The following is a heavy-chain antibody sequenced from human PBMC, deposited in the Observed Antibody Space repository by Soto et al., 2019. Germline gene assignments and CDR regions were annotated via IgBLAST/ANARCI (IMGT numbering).Heavy chain of an antibody. CDR2: ASGRDDAV. CDR3: AKRAHGWETYSCPCVS. V-gene: IGHV3-23*01. CDR1: GFTFTNYA. Sequence: EVQLLQSGGGLAQPGGSLRLSCVASGFTFTNYAMNWVRQAPGKSLEWVSIASGRDDAVLYGDSVKGRFTMSRDNSKNTVYWQMKTQRAEDMGGYYCAKRAHGWETYSCPCVSWGQGALVPVSA. D-gene: IGHD3-16*01. J-gene: IGHJ5*02.